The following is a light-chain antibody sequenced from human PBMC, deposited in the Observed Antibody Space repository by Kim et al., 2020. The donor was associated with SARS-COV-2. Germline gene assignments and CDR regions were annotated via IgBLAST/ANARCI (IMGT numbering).Light chain of an antibody. Sequence: RATLNCKSSQTVLYNSNNKNYLAWYQQKPGQAPKLLIYWASIRESGVSDRFSGSGSETDFTLTISSLQAEDVAVYYCQQYYITPPSFGQVTKLEI. CDR1: QTVLYNSNNKNY. V-gene: IGKV4-1*01. CDR3: QQYYITPPS. J-gene: IGKJ2*03. CDR2: WAS.